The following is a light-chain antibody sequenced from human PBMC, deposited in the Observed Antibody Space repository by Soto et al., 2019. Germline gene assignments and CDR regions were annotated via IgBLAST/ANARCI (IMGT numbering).Light chain of an antibody. Sequence: QSALTQPASVSGSPGQSITISRTGTGSDVGGYDYVSWYQHHPGKAPKVMIYEVTNRPSGVRDRFSASKSGNTASLTISGLQAEDEADYYCCSYAGSYTYVFGTGTKVTVL. J-gene: IGLJ1*01. CDR1: GSDVGGYDY. CDR3: CSYAGSYTYV. V-gene: IGLV2-11*01. CDR2: EVT.